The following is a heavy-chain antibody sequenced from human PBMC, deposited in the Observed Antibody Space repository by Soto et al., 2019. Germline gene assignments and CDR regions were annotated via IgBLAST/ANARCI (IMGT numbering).Heavy chain of an antibody. V-gene: IGHV1-46*04. D-gene: IGHD6-13*01. CDR2: INPSGGIT. CDR1: GYTFTSFY. Sequence: QMQLVQSGAEVKRPGASVRVSCKSSGYTFTSFYIHWVRQAPGQGLEWMGIINPSGGITTFAQRLQCRVIMTSDMSANKHYMELSSLKSDDTAVYYCASTPAFSSSWYGIPPDPSHGMDVWGQGTTVTVS. J-gene: IGHJ6*02. CDR3: ASTPAFSSSWYGIPPDPSHGMDV.